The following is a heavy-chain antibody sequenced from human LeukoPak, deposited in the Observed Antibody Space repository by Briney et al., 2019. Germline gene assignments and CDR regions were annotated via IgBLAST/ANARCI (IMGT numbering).Heavy chain of an antibody. V-gene: IGHV4-30-2*01. Sequence: PSETLSLTCTVSGGSISSGGYSWSWIRQPPGKGLECIGYIYHSGSTYYNPSLKSRVTISVDRTKNHFSLKLSSVTAADTAVYYCARVREYYFDYWGQGTLVTVSS. CDR2: IYHSGST. D-gene: IGHD5-24*01. CDR1: GGSISSGGYS. J-gene: IGHJ4*02. CDR3: ARVREYYFDY.